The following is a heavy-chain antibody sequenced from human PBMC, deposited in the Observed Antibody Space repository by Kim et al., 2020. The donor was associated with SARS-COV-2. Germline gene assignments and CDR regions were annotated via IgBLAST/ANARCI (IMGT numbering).Heavy chain of an antibody. D-gene: IGHD3-9*01. J-gene: IGHJ6*04. Sequence: GGSLRLSCAASGFTFSNAWMSWVRQAPGKGLEWVGRIKSKTDGGTNDYAAPGQGSFTISRADSKHTLYLQMISLKTEDTAVYYCTTFLRYFDWLVVKYYYSCMHAWGRGPTVTVSS. CDR1: GFTFSNAW. CDR3: TTFLRYFDWLVVKYYYSCMHA. CDR2: IKSKTDGGTN. V-gene: IGHV3-15*01.